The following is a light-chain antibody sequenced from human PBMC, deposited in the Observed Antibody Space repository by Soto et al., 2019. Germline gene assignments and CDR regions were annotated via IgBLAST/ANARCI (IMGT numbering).Light chain of an antibody. V-gene: IGKV3-20*01. J-gene: IGKJ1*01. Sequence: LRLKPGKRALSGGGGDLRSRGASQSVTSRYLVWYQHKPGQAPRLLIYGASSRVTGIPDRFSVSGSGTDVTLTISRLEPEDFAVYYCQQYGGSRTFGQGTKVDIK. CDR2: GAS. CDR3: QQYGGSRT. CDR1: QSVTSRY.